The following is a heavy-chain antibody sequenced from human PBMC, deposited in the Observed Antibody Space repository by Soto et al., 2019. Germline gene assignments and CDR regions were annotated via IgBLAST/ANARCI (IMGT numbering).Heavy chain of an antibody. D-gene: IGHD2-21*01. CDR2: ISSDGNTK. CDR1: GFTFNNYA. J-gene: IGHJ6*03. Sequence: QVQLVESGGGVVQPGRSLRLSCAASGFTFNNYAMHWVRQAPGKGLEWVALISSDGNTKYYADSVRGRFTISRDNSKNTLYLQMSSLRAEDSALYYCAKDSPYGAGWGYYMDVWGKETTVTVSS. CDR3: AKDSPYGAGWGYYMDV. V-gene: IGHV3-30*18.